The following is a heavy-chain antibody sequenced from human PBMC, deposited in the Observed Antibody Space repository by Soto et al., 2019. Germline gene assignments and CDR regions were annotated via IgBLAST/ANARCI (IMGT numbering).Heavy chain of an antibody. Sequence: ASVKVSCKASGYTFTSYDINWVRQATGQGLEWRGWMNPNSGNTGYAQKFQGRVTMTRNTSISTAYMELSSLSSEDTAVYYCERITFGGVIVLAYYFDYWGQGTLVTVSS. D-gene: IGHD3-16*02. CDR1: GYTFTSYD. V-gene: IGHV1-8*01. CDR3: ERITFGGVIVLAYYFDY. CDR2: MNPNSGNT. J-gene: IGHJ4*02.